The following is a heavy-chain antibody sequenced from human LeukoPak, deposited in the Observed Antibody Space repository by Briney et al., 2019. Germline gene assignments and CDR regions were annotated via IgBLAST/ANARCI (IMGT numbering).Heavy chain of an antibody. J-gene: IGHJ4*02. V-gene: IGHV4-39*01. CDR2: IYYSGST. Sequence: PSETLSHTCTVSGGSISSSSYYWSWIRQPPGKGLEWIGSIYYSGSTYYNPSLKSRVTISVDTSKNQFSLKLSSVTAADTAVYYCARQYYYDSSGYYLDYWGQGTLVTVS. CDR3: ARQYYYDSSGYYLDY. D-gene: IGHD3-22*01. CDR1: GGSISSSSYY.